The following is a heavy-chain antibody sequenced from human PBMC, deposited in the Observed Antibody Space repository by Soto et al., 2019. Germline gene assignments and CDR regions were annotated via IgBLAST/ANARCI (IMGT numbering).Heavy chain of an antibody. J-gene: IGHJ5*02. V-gene: IGHV4-4*07. Sequence: PSETLSLTCTVSGASISGFYWSWIRKSAGKGLEWIGRIYATGTTDYNPSLKSRVMMSVDTSKKQFSLKLRSVTAAATAVYYCVRDGTKTLRDWFDTWGQGISVTVSS. CDR2: IYATGTT. CDR1: GASISGFY. CDR3: VRDGTKTLRDWFDT. D-gene: IGHD1-1*01.